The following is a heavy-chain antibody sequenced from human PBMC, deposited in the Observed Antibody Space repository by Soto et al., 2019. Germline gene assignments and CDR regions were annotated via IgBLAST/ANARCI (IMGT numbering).Heavy chain of an antibody. V-gene: IGHV4-59*01. D-gene: IGHD3-16*02. CDR2: IYYSGST. CDR1: GGSISSYY. Sequence: SETLSLTCTVSGGSISSYYWSRIRQPPGKGLEWIGYIYYSGSTNYNPSLKSRVTISVDTSKNQFSLKLSSVTAADTAVYYCARGYDYVWGSYRPSFDYWGQGTLVTVSS. CDR3: ARGYDYVWGSYRPSFDY. J-gene: IGHJ4*02.